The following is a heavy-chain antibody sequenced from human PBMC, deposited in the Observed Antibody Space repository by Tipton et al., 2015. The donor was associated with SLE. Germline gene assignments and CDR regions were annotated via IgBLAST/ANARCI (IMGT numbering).Heavy chain of an antibody. J-gene: IGHJ4*02. CDR2: IYYSGST. CDR3: AKDERSALDY. Sequence: TLSLTCTVSGGSISSYYWSWIRQPPGKGLEWIGYIYYSGSTNYNPSRKSRVTISVDTSKNQFSLKLSSVTAADTAVYYCAKDERSALDYWGQGTLVTVSS. D-gene: IGHD6-25*01. V-gene: IGHV4-59*12. CDR1: GGSISSYY.